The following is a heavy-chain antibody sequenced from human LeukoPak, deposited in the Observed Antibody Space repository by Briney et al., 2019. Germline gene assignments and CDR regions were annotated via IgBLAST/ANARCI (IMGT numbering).Heavy chain of an antibody. CDR1: GVSINSYY. CDR3: ASTYYYENTGPVGAFDI. CDR2: IFHSGGT. V-gene: IGHV4-59*08. J-gene: IGHJ3*02. Sequence: SETLSLTCAVPGVSINSYYWNWIRQPPGKGLEWIGYIFHSGGTKYNPSLKSRVTISVDTSRNQFSLKLSSVTAADTAVYFCASTYYYENTGPVGAFDIWGPGRVVTVSS. D-gene: IGHD3-22*01.